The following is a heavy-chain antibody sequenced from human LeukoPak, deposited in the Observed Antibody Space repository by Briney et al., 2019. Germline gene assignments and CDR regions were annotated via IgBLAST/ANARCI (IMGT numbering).Heavy chain of an antibody. Sequence: GGSLRLSCTASEFTFSDYCMNWVRQAPGKGLEWVANIEADGRKKNYLDSVKGRFTISRDNAVNSFYLQMNNLRADDTAVHYCAGEKYYLETGGSSKAFEIWGQGTMVTVSS. CDR2: IEADGRKK. D-gene: IGHD2-8*02. CDR1: EFTFSDYC. J-gene: IGHJ3*02. CDR3: AGEKYYLETGGSSKAFEI. V-gene: IGHV3-7*01.